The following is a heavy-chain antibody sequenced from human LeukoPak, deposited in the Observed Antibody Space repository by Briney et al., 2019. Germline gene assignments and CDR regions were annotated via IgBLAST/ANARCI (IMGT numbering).Heavy chain of an antibody. J-gene: IGHJ3*02. CDR2: INPNSGGT. CDR3: ARDFVYDSSGYYRDAFDI. Sequence: ASVKVSCKASGYTFTGYYMHWVRPAPGQGLEWMGRINPNSGGTNYAQKFQGRVTMTRDTSISTAYMELSRLRSDDTAVYYCARDFVYDSSGYYRDAFDIWGQGTMVTVSS. V-gene: IGHV1-2*06. CDR1: GYTFTGYY. D-gene: IGHD3-22*01.